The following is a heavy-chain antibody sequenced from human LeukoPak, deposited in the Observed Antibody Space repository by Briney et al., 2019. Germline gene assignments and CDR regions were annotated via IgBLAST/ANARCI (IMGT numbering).Heavy chain of an antibody. J-gene: IGHJ4*02. Sequence: ASVKVSCKVSGYTLTGLSMHWVRQAPGKGLEWMGGFDPEDGETIYAQKFQGRVTMTEDTSTDTAYMELSSLRSEDTAVYYCAAIAARLLTFDYWGQGTLVTVSS. CDR3: AAIAARLLTFDY. D-gene: IGHD6-6*01. CDR1: GYTLTGLS. CDR2: FDPEDGET. V-gene: IGHV1-24*01.